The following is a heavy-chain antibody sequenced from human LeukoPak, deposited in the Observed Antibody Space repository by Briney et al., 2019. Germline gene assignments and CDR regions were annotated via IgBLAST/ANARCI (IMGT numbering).Heavy chain of an antibody. CDR1: GDNFASYW. Sequence: GESLKISCKGSGDNFASYWIAWVRQMPGKGLEWMGIIYPGDSDTRYNPSFQGQVTISADQSITTAYLQWSSLKASDTAMYYCATMAGAIAYFDFWGQGTLVTVSS. CDR3: ATMAGAIAYFDF. CDR2: IYPGDSDT. V-gene: IGHV5-51*01. J-gene: IGHJ4*02. D-gene: IGHD1-26*01.